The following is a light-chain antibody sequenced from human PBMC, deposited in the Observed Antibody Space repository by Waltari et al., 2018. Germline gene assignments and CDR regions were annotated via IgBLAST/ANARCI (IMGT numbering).Light chain of an antibody. CDR1: QSILYSSNSKNY. Sequence: DIVMTQSPDSLAVSLGERATINCKSSQSILYSSNSKNYLAWYQHKPGQPPKLVIYGASTRESGVPDRFSGSGSGKDFTLTISSLQAEDVAIYYCQQYYSIPYTFGQGTKLEIK. CDR2: GAS. V-gene: IGKV4-1*01. CDR3: QQYYSIPYT. J-gene: IGKJ2*01.